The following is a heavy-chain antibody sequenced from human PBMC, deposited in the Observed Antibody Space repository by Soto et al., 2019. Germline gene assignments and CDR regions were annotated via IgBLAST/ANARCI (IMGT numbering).Heavy chain of an antibody. CDR3: ARSWDGYKSFGPRYDY. Sequence: GASVKVSCKASGYTFTSYAMHWVRQAPGQRLEWMGWINAGNGNTKYSQKFQGRVTITRDTSASTAYMELSSLRSEDTAVYYCARSWDGYKSFGPRYDYWGQGTLVTVSS. V-gene: IGHV1-3*01. CDR2: INAGNGNT. CDR1: GYTFTSYA. J-gene: IGHJ4*02. D-gene: IGHD5-12*01.